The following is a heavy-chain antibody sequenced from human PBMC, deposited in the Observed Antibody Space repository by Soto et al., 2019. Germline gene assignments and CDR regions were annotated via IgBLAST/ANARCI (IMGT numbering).Heavy chain of an antibody. CDR1: GYTFTIYG. J-gene: IGHJ4*02. CDR3: ARTEDILTGYSPGLLAY. D-gene: IGHD3-9*01. V-gene: IGHV1-18*01. CDR2: ISAYIGNT. Sequence: GASVKVSCKASGYTFTIYGISWVRQAPGQGLEWMGGISAYIGNTNYAQKFQGRVTITADESTSTAYMELSSLRSEDTAVYYCARTEDILTGYSPGLLAYWGQGTLVTVSS.